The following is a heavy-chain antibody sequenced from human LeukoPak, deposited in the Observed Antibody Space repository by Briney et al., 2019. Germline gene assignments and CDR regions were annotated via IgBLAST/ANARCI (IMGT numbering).Heavy chain of an antibody. V-gene: IGHV1-18*01. CDR3: ARLDYDSTQSI. D-gene: IGHD3-22*01. Sequence: ASVKVSCKASGGTFSSYAISWVRQAPGQGLEWMGWISAYNGNTNYAQKLQGRVTMTTDTSTSTAYMELRSLRSDDTAVYYCARLDYDSTQSIWGQGTMVTVSS. CDR1: GGTFSSYA. J-gene: IGHJ3*02. CDR2: ISAYNGNT.